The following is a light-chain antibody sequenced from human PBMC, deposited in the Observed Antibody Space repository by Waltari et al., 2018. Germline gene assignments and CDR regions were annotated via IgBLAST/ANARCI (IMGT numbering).Light chain of an antibody. Sequence: EIVLTQAPGTLSLSPGERATLSCRASQSVRSSYLAWYQQKPGQAPRRRIYGESSRATVTADTFSGSGSGTDFTLTISRLDPEDFAVYYCKQYGSSPLTFGGGTKVEIK. V-gene: IGKV3-20*01. CDR2: GES. J-gene: IGKJ4*01. CDR3: KQYGSSPLT. CDR1: QSVRSSY.